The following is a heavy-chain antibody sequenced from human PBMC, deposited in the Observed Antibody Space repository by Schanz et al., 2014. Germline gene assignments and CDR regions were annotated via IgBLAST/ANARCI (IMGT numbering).Heavy chain of an antibody. CDR2: IIHYART. CDR1: GGSFIGYD. CDR3: AIPRGSYAPNWFEARYFQH. J-gene: IGHJ1*01. V-gene: IGHV4-34*12. D-gene: IGHD1-1*01. Sequence: QVRLQQWGAGLLKPSGTLSLTCAVYGGSFIGYDWSWIRQFPGQDLEWIGDIIHYARTNYNPSLMGRVSIAIGGSKNTCSGTMTSVTAADTTIYYWAIPRGSYAPNWFEARYFQHWGQGSLVTVSS.